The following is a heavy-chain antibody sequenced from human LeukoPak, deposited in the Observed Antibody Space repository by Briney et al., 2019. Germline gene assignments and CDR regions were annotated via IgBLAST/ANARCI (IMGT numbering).Heavy chain of an antibody. CDR3: ARGSWWLDP. V-gene: IGHV3-48*03. Sequence: PGGSLRLSCAASGFTFSSYAMNWVRQAPGMGLEWVSHIRGSGSTIYYADSVKGRFTISRDNAKNSVYLQMNSLRAEDTAVYYCARGSWWLDPWGQGTLVTVSS. J-gene: IGHJ5*02. CDR1: GFTFSSYA. CDR2: IRGSGSTI.